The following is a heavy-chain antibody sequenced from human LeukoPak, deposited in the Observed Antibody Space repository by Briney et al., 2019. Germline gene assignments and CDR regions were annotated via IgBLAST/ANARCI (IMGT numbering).Heavy chain of an antibody. Sequence: GGSLRLSCAASGFTFSDYYMSWIRQAPGKGLEWVSSISSSSSYIYYADSVKGRFTISRDNAKNSLYLQMNSLRAEDTAVYYCARGKYCSGGSCFPFFDYWGQGTLVTVSS. V-gene: IGHV3-11*06. CDR2: ISSSSSYI. D-gene: IGHD2-15*01. CDR3: ARGKYCSGGSCFPFFDY. J-gene: IGHJ4*02. CDR1: GFTFSDYY.